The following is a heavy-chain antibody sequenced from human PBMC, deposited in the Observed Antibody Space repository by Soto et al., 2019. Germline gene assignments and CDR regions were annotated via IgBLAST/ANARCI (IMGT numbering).Heavy chain of an antibody. CDR3: AKGGGRERNDAFDV. CDR2: ILNDGSNK. V-gene: IGHV3-30-3*01. D-gene: IGHD2-15*01. CDR1: GFAFSSYA. Sequence: QAQLVESGGGVVQPGRSLRLSCAASGFAFSSYAMHWVRQAPGKGLEWVAAILNDGSNKYYAESVEGRFTISRDISMNTLHLQMNSLRAEDTAVYSCAKGGGRERNDAFDVWGQGTTVTVSS. J-gene: IGHJ3*01.